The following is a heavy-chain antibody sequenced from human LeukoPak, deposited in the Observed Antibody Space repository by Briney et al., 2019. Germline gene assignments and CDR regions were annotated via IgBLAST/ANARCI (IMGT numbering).Heavy chain of an antibody. J-gene: IGHJ4*02. V-gene: IGHV3-7*01. CDR3: ARDGRGDYGGDY. CDR2: IKQDGSEK. Sequence: GGSLRLSCAASGLTFSSYWMSWVRQAPGKGLEWVANIKQDGSEKYYVDSVKGRFTISRDNAKNSLYLQMNSLRAEDTAVYYCARDGRGDYGGDYWGQGTLVTVSS. CDR1: GLTFSSYW. D-gene: IGHD4-17*01.